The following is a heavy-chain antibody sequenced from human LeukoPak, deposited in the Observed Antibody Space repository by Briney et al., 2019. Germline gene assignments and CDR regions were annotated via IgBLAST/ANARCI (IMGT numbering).Heavy chain of an antibody. CDR3: AQAGGSSDFWSGYYTRGDAFDI. CDR1: GFTFSSYG. CDR2: ISGSGGST. J-gene: IGHJ3*02. V-gene: IGHV3-23*01. Sequence: PGGSLRLSCAASGFTFSSYGMSWVRQAPGKGLEWVSAISGSGGSTYYADSVKGRFTISRDNSKNTLYLQMNSLRAEDTAVYYCAQAGGSSDFWSGYYTRGDAFDIWGQGTMVTVSS. D-gene: IGHD3-3*01.